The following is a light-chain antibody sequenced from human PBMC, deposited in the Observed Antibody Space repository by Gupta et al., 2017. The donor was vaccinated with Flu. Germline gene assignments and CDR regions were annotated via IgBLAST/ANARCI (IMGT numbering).Light chain of an antibody. CDR1: QRISTY. V-gene: IGKV1-39*01. CDR3: LQTDTAPIT. CDR2: AAS. Sequence: PSSLSASVGDRVTLTCRASQRISTYLNWYQQKPGQAPKVLIYAASSLQSGVPTRFSGSGSGTDFSLTISRLQPEDFATYYCLQTDTAPITFGGGTKVQI. J-gene: IGKJ4*01.